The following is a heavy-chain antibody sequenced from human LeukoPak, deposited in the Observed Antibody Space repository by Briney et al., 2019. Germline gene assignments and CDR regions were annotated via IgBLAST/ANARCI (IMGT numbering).Heavy chain of an antibody. Sequence: ASVKVSCKASGYTFTGYYMHWVRQAPGQGLEWMGWINPNSGGTNYAQKFQGWVTITRDTSISTAYMELSRLRSDDTAVYYCARDLRRSSSPYYFDYWGQGTLVTVSS. D-gene: IGHD6-13*01. J-gene: IGHJ4*02. CDR3: ARDLRRSSSPYYFDY. CDR1: GYTFTGYY. V-gene: IGHV1-2*04. CDR2: INPNSGGT.